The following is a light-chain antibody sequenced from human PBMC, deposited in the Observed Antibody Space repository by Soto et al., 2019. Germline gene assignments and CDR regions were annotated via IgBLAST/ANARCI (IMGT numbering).Light chain of an antibody. CDR2: AAS. CDR1: QSISSY. Sequence: DIQMTQSPSSLSASVGDRVTITCRASQSISSYLHWYQQKPGKAPKLLIYAASSLQSGVPSRFSGSGSGTYFTITISSLQPEDFATYYCQQSYSTLHTFGQGTKLEIK. V-gene: IGKV1-39*01. J-gene: IGKJ2*01. CDR3: QQSYSTLHT.